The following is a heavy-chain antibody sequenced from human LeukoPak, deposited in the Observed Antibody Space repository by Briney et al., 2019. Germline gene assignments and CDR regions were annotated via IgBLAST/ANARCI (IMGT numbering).Heavy chain of an antibody. CDR2: ISGSGDIT. V-gene: IGHV3-23*01. Sequence: GGSLRLSCTASGFIFSSTVMSWVRQAPGKGLEWVSAISGSGDITSYADSVKGRFTISRDNSKNTLHLQMNSLRAENPAVYYCAKDLRGTYYPFDYWGQGTLVTVSS. D-gene: IGHD1-26*01. CDR3: AKDLRGTYYPFDY. CDR1: GFIFSSTV. J-gene: IGHJ4*02.